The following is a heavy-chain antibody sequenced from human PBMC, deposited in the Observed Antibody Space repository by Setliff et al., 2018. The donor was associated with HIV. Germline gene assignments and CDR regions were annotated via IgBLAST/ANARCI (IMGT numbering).Heavy chain of an antibody. V-gene: IGHV3-7*03. J-gene: IGHJ5*02. D-gene: IGHD3-3*01. CDR3: ARVHLTTNAVYGVVSNWFDP. CDR2: ISPDGSRN. CDR1: GFTFSDFW. Sequence: PGGSLRLSCAGSGFTFSDFWMHWVRQAPGKGLEWVASISPDGSRNYCVGSVKGRFTASRDNAKSSLHLQMNSLRAEDTAVYYCARVHLTTNAVYGVVSNWFDPWGQGALVTVSS.